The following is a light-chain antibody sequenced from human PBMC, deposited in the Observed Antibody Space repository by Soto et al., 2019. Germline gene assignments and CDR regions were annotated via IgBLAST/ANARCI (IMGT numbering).Light chain of an antibody. CDR2: DAS. V-gene: IGKV1-5*01. Sequence: MTQSPATLSVSPGERATLSCRASQSVSGWLAWYQQKPGEAPKLLIYDASALPRGVPSRFSGSGSGTKFTLTIASLQPGDFATYYCQQSFSVPITFGQGTRLEIK. CDR3: QQSFSVPIT. CDR1: QSVSGW. J-gene: IGKJ5*01.